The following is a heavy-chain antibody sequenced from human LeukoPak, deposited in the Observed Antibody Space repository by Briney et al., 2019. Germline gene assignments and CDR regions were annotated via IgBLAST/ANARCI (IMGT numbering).Heavy chain of an antibody. D-gene: IGHD4-17*01. CDR2: INPNSGGT. CDR1: GYTFTNYG. V-gene: IGHV1-2*02. CDR3: ARGDYRLYYYMDV. Sequence: ASVKVSCKASGYTFTNYGISWVRQAPGQGLEWMGWINPNSGGTNYAQKFQGRVTMTRETSISTAYMELSRLTSDDTAVYYCARGDYRLYYYMDVWGRGTTVTISS. J-gene: IGHJ6*03.